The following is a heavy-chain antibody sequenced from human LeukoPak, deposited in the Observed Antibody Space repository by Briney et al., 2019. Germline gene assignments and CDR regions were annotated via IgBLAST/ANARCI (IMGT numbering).Heavy chain of an antibody. CDR1: GVTFSSYA. J-gene: IGHJ3*02. D-gene: IGHD6-13*01. CDR2: IIPIFGTA. CDR3: ARVPGGTQSSI. V-gene: IGHV1-69*13. Sequence: GASVKLSCKASGVTFSSYAISWVRQAPGQGLEWMGGIIPIFGTANYAQKFKGRVTITADESTSTAYMELNSLRSEDTAVYYCARVPGGTQSSIWGQGTMVTVSS.